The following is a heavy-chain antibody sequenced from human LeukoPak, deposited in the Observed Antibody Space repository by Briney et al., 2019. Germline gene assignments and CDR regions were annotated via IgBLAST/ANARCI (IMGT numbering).Heavy chain of an antibody. D-gene: IGHD2-2*02. J-gene: IGHJ4*02. CDR1: GFTFSSYA. CDR3: ARDTLGIVVVPAAIRESGGGIDY. Sequence: GGSLRPSCAASGFTFSSYAMHWVRQAPGKGLEWVAVISYDGSNKYYADSVKGRFTISRDNSKNTLYLQMNSLRAEDTAVYYCARDTLGIVVVPAAIRESGGGIDYWGQGTLVTVSS. CDR2: ISYDGSNK. V-gene: IGHV3-30-3*01.